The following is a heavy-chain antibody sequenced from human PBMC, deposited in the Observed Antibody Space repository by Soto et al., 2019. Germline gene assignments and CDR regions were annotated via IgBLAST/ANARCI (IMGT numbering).Heavy chain of an antibody. CDR3: ARAGLRCPHYYYMDV. Sequence: ASVKVSCKASGYTFTSYDINWVRQATGQGLERKEWMNPNSGNTGYAQKFQGRVTMTRNTSISTTYMEQSNLRSEYTAVYYCARAGLRCPHYYYMDVWGKGTTVTVSS. J-gene: IGHJ6*03. D-gene: IGHD4-17*01. CDR1: GYTFTSYD. V-gene: IGHV1-8*01. CDR2: MNPNSGNT.